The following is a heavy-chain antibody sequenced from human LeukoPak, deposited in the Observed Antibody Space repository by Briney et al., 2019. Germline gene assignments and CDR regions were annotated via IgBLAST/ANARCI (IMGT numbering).Heavy chain of an antibody. CDR2: IYTSGST. CDR1: GGSISSYY. D-gene: IGHD1/OR15-1a*01. CDR3: ARENNPRRDYYYYYMDV. J-gene: IGHJ6*03. V-gene: IGHV4-4*07. Sequence: PSETLSLTCTVSGGSISSYYWSWIRQPAGKGLEWIGRIYTSGSTNYNPSLKSRVTMSVDTSKNQFSLKLSSVTAADTAVYYCARENNPRRDYYYYYMDVWGKGTTVTVSS.